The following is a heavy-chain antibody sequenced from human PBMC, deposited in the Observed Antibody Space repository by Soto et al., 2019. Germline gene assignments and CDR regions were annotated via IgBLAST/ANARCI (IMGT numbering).Heavy chain of an antibody. CDR1: GGSISSGGYS. CDR3: ARMGSQRYYYYGMDV. V-gene: IGHV4-30-2*01. Sequence: SETLSVTYAVSGGSISSGGYSRSWIRKPPGKGLEWIGYIYHSGSTYYNPSLKSRVTISVDRSKNQFSLKLSSVTAEDTAVYYCARMGSQRYYYYGMDVWGQGTTVNVSS. J-gene: IGHJ6*02. CDR2: IYHSGST. D-gene: IGHD6-25*01.